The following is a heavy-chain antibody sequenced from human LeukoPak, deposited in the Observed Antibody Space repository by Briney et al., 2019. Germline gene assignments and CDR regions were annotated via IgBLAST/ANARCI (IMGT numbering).Heavy chain of an antibody. CDR3: ARDCSGGSCYLSFDY. D-gene: IGHD2-15*01. V-gene: IGHV4-59*12. CDR1: GGSISSYY. CDR2: IYYSGST. J-gene: IGHJ4*02. Sequence: PSETLSLTCTVSGGSISSYYWSWIRQPPGKGLEWIGYIYYSGSTNYNPSLKSRVTISVDTSKNQFSLKLSSVTAADTAVYYCARDCSGGSCYLSFDYWGQGTLVTVSS.